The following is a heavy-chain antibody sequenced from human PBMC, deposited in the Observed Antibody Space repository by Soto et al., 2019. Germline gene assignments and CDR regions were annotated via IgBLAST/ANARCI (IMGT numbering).Heavy chain of an antibody. Sequence: ASVKVSCKVSGYTLTELSMHWVRQAPGKGPEWMGGFDPEDGETIYAQKFQGRVTMTEDTSTDTAYMELSSLRSEDTAVYYCATGPVIVVVPAAMTDWGQGTLVTVSS. CDR2: FDPEDGET. V-gene: IGHV1-24*01. D-gene: IGHD2-2*01. CDR1: GYTLTELS. J-gene: IGHJ4*02. CDR3: ATGPVIVVVPAAMTD.